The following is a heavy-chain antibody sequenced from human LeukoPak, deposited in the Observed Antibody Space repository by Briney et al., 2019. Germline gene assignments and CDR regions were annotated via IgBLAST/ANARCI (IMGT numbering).Heavy chain of an antibody. Sequence: GGSLRLSCAGSGFTFSSYWMHWVRQAPGKGLEWVGRIKSKTDGGTTDHAAPVKGRFTISRDDSKNTLYLQMSSLKTEDTAVYYCTRDRHSSGYSDFDYWGQGTLVTVSS. CDR1: GFTFSSYW. V-gene: IGHV3-15*01. CDR2: IKSKTDGGTT. J-gene: IGHJ4*02. CDR3: TRDRHSSGYSDFDY. D-gene: IGHD3-22*01.